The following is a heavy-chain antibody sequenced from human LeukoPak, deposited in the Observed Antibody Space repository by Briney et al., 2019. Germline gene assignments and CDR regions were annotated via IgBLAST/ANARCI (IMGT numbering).Heavy chain of an antibody. CDR3: ARDGHRRYHYDSSGREDAFDI. CDR2: ISTYNGHT. J-gene: IGHJ3*02. Sequence: ASVKVSCKASGYTFTNYGISWVRQAPGQGLEWMGWISTYNGHTKYAQKVQGRVTMTRDTSTSTAYMELRSLRSDDTAVYYCARDGHRRYHYDSSGREDAFDIWGQGTMVTVSS. CDR1: GYTFTNYG. V-gene: IGHV1-18*01. D-gene: IGHD3-22*01.